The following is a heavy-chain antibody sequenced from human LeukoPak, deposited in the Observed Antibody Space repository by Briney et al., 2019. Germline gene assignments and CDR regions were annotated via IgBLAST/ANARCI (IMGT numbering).Heavy chain of an antibody. CDR1: GFTFSSYA. V-gene: IGHV3-23*01. D-gene: IGHD5-18*01. Sequence: PGGSLRLSCAASGFTFSSYAMSWVRQAPGKGLEWVSAISGSGGSTYYADSVKGRFTISRDNSKNTLYLQMNSLRAEDTAVYYCAKDLRYSYGYDDWFDPWGQGTLVTVSS. CDR3: AKDLRYSYGYDDWFDP. CDR2: ISGSGGST. J-gene: IGHJ5*02.